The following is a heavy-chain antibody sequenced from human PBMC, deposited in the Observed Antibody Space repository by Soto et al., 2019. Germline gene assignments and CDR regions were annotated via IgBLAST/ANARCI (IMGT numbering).Heavy chain of an antibody. CDR1: GFTFSSYA. Sequence: LRLSCAASGFTFSSYAMHWVRHAPGKGLEWVAVISYDGSNKYYADSVKGRFTISRDNSKNTLYLQMNSLRAEDTAVYYCARDAAPLNYDILTGYNTHTDYWGQGTLVTVSS. V-gene: IGHV3-30-3*01. CDR2: ISYDGSNK. D-gene: IGHD3-9*01. J-gene: IGHJ4*02. CDR3: ARDAAPLNYDILTGYNTHTDY.